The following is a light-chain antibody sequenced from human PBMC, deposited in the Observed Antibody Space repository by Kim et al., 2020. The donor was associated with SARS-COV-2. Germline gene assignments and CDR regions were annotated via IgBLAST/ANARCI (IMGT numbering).Light chain of an antibody. CDR2: AAS. CDR1: WGISNY. V-gene: IGKV1-27*01. Sequence: AYVGDRVPITCRASWGISNYLAWYQQKPGKVPTLLIYAASTLQSGVPSRFSGSGSGTDFTLTISSLQPEDVATYYCQKYNSASWTFGQGTKVEIK. CDR3: QKYNSASWT. J-gene: IGKJ1*01.